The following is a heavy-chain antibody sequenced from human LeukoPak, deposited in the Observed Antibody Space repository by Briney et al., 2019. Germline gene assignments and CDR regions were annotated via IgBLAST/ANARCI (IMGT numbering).Heavy chain of an antibody. CDR3: ARTPYSGSYSWFDP. CDR1: GGSISSYY. J-gene: IGHJ5*02. CDR2: IYYSGST. Sequence: PSETLSPTCTVSGGSISSYYWSWIRQPPGKGLEWIGYIYYSGSTNYNPSLKSRVTISVDTSKNQFSLKLSSVTAADTAVYYCARTPYSGSYSWFDPWGQGTLVTVSS. V-gene: IGHV4-59*01. D-gene: IGHD1-26*01.